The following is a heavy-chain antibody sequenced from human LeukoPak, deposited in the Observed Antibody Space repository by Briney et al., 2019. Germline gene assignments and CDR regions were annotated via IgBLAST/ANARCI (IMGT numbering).Heavy chain of an antibody. CDR2: ISGSGGST. CDR3: AKYSQGSGWYDAFDY. V-gene: IGHV3-23*01. D-gene: IGHD6-19*01. Sequence: ETLSLTCTVSGGSISSSSYYWGWIRQPPGKGLEWVSAISGSGGSTYYADSVKGRFTISRDNSKNTLYLQMNSLRAEDTAVYYCAKYSQGSGWYDAFDYWGQGTLVTVSS. CDR1: GGSISSSSYY. J-gene: IGHJ4*02.